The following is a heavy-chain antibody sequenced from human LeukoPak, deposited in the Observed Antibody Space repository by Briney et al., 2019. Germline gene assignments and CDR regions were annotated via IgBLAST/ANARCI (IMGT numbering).Heavy chain of an antibody. CDR1: GYTLTELS. Sequence: ASVKVSCKVSGYTLTELSMHWVRQAPGKGLEWMGGIIPIFGTANYAQKFQGRVTMTRDTSTSTVYMELSSLRSEDTAVYYCARDHSRWELPDYWGQGTLVTVSS. V-gene: IGHV1-24*01. CDR3: ARDHSRWELPDY. J-gene: IGHJ4*02. CDR2: IIPIFGTA. D-gene: IGHD1-26*01.